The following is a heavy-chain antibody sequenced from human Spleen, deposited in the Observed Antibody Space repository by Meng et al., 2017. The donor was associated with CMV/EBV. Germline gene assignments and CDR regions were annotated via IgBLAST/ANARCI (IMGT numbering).Heavy chain of an antibody. CDR1: GFTFDDYA. CDR3: AKERCSGGSFYLDY. CDR2: FSWNSGSI. D-gene: IGHD2-15*01. V-gene: IGHV3-9*01. Sequence: GGSLRLSCAASGFTFDDYAMHWVRQAPGKGLEWVSGFSWNSGSIGYADSVRGRFTISRDNAKNSLYLQMNSLRAEDTALYYCAKERCSGGSFYLDYWGQGTLVTVSS. J-gene: IGHJ4*02.